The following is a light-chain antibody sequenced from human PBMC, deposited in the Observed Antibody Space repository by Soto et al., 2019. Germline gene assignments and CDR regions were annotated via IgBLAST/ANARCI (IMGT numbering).Light chain of an antibody. V-gene: IGKV3-20*01. Sequence: EIVLTQSPGTLSLSPGERATLSCRASQSVVSRNLAWYQQRSGQAPRLLIYGTSSRAIHTPDRFSGSGSGTDFTLTIRALEPDDFVVYFCQHFGNSLWTFGQGTK. CDR2: GTS. J-gene: IGKJ1*01. CDR1: QSVVSRN. CDR3: QHFGNSLWT.